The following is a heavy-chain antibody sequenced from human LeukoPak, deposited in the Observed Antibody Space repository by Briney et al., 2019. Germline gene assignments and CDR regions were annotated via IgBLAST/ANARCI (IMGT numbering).Heavy chain of an antibody. CDR1: GFTFSSYE. CDR3: ARDLSSSCYFDY. D-gene: IGHD6-13*01. V-gene: IGHV3-48*03. CDR2: ISSSGSTI. J-gene: IGHJ4*02. Sequence: GGSLRLSCAASGFTFSSYEMNWVRQAPGKGLEWVSYISSSGSTIYYADSVKGRFTISRDNAKNSLYLQMNSLRAEDTAVYYCARDLSSSCYFDYGGQETLVPVSS.